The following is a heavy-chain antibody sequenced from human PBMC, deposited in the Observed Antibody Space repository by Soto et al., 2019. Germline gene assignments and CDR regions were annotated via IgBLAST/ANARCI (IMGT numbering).Heavy chain of an antibody. V-gene: IGHV4-59*01. Sequence: SETLSLTCTVSGGSISSYYWSWIRQPPGKGLECIWYIYYSGSTNYNPSLKSRVTISVDTSKNQFSLKLSSVTAADTAVYYCASYGGNSAYSFDYWGQGTLVTVSS. J-gene: IGHJ4*02. CDR2: IYYSGST. D-gene: IGHD4-17*01. CDR1: GGSISSYY. CDR3: ASYGGNSAYSFDY.